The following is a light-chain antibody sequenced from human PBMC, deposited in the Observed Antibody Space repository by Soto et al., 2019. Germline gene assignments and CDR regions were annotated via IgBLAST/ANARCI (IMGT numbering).Light chain of an antibody. Sequence: DIQMTQSPSSLSASVGDRVTITCQASQDISNYLNWYQQKPGKAPKLLIYDASNLETGVPSRFSGSGSGTDFTFTISSLQPEDIATFYCQQYDDVPYTFGQGTKLELK. CDR3: QQYDDVPYT. CDR2: DAS. J-gene: IGKJ2*01. CDR1: QDISNY. V-gene: IGKV1-33*01.